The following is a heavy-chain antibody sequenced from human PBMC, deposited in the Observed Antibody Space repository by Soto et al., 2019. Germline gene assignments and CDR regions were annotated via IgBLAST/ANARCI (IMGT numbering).Heavy chain of an antibody. J-gene: IGHJ4*02. D-gene: IGHD3-16*02. CDR2: IPHSGRP. V-gene: IGHV4-34*01. CDR1: GGSCSGYY. Sequence: SETLSRTCAVDGGSCSGYYGSWIRQPPGKGLECIGKIPHSGRPNYTPSLKSRVTISVDTSKNQFSLTLSSVTAADTAVYYCARGRSAHYVWGSYRPYHFDSWGQGPLVTVSS. CDR3: ARGRSAHYVWGSYRPYHFDS.